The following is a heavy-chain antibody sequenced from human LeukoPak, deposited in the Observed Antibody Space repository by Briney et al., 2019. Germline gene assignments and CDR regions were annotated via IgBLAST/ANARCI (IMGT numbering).Heavy chain of an antibody. CDR3: ARDLDNSGWYVFDN. Sequence: SETLSLTCTVSGGFISRYYWSWIRQPPGKGLEWIGYIHYSGSTNSNPSLKSRITISVDTSKNQFSLKLRSVTAADTAVYYCARDLDNSGWYVFDNWGQGNLVTVSS. CDR2: IHYSGST. D-gene: IGHD6-19*01. CDR1: GGFISRYY. V-gene: IGHV4-59*01. J-gene: IGHJ4*02.